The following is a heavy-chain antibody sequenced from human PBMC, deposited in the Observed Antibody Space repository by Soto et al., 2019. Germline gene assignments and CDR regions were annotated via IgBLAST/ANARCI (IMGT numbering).Heavy chain of an antibody. Sequence: PSDTLSLTCTVSGASISSYYWSWIRQPPGKGLEWIGYVYQSGSTNYNPSLKSRVAISGDTTKKPFSLKLSSVTAADTAVYYCARSLTTVVTMDVWGQGTTVTVSS. D-gene: IGHD4-17*01. CDR2: VYQSGST. CDR3: ARSLTTVVTMDV. V-gene: IGHV4-59*08. J-gene: IGHJ6*02. CDR1: GASISSYY.